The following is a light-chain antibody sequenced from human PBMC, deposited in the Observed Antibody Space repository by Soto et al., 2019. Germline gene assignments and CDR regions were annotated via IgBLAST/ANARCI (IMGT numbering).Light chain of an antibody. Sequence: IVMTQSPLSLPVTPGEPASISCRSSQSLLHSNGYNYLDWYLQKPGQSPQLLTYLGSNRASGVPYRFSGSGSGTDFTLKISRVEAEDVGVYYCLQALPTGYTFGQGTKLEIK. J-gene: IGKJ2*01. CDR3: LQALPTGYT. CDR1: QSLLHSNGYNY. V-gene: IGKV2-28*01. CDR2: LGS.